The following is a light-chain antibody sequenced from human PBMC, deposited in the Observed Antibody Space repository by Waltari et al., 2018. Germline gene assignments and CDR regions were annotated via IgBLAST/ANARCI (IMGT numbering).Light chain of an antibody. CDR2: EVS. V-gene: IGLV2-23*02. J-gene: IGLJ3*02. CDR1: SSDVGTYHL. CDR3: CSYVGSSTWV. Sequence: QSALTQPASVSGSPGQAITISCTGTSSDVGTYHLVSWYQPHPDKAPKLMLYEVSQRPAGISNRFSGSKSGNTASLTISGLQAEDEADYYCCSYVGSSTWVFGGGTKLTVL.